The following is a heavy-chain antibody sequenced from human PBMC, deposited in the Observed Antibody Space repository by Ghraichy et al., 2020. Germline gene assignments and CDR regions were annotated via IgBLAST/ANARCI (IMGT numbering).Heavy chain of an antibody. CDR3: VKDDLRSGIMATIKSLDY. CDR1: KFSFTNYA. D-gene: IGHD5-12*01. Sequence: GESLNISCAASKFSFTNYAMTWVRQAPGKGLEWVSTISGTDSSTYYADSVKGRFTISRDDSKKTLYLHMNSLRADDTAVYYCVKDDLRSGIMATIKSLDYWGQGTLVTVSS. J-gene: IGHJ4*02. CDR2: ISGTDSST. V-gene: IGHV3-23*01.